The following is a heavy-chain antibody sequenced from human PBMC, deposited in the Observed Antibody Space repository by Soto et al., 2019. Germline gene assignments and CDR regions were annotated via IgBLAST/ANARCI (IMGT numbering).Heavy chain of an antibody. Sequence: VQLVDSGGGVVQPGRSLRLSCAASGFTFSSYGMHWVRRAPGKGLEWVALISYDGSKEYYADSVRGQFTISRDNSKNTLYLQRNFLRVEDTAVYYCARDFTVGATYSGPYYYAMDVWGQGTTVIVSS. CDR3: ARDFTVGATYSGPYYYAMDV. CDR1: GFTFSSYG. V-gene: IGHV3-33*05. J-gene: IGHJ6*02. D-gene: IGHD1-26*01. CDR2: ISYDGSKE.